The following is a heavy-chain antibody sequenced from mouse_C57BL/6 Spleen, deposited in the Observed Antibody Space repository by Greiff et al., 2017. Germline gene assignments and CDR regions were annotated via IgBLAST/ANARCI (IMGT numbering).Heavy chain of an antibody. V-gene: IGHV10-3*01. CDR1: GFTFNTFA. Sequence: EVQLVESGGGLVQPKGSLKLSCAASGFTFNTFAMHWVRQAPGKGLEWVARIRSKSSNYATYYADSVKDRFTISRDDSQSMLYLQMNNLKTEDTAMYYCVREGDYDSWFAYWGQGTLVTVSA. J-gene: IGHJ3*01. D-gene: IGHD2-4*01. CDR3: VREGDYDSWFAY. CDR2: IRSKSSNYAT.